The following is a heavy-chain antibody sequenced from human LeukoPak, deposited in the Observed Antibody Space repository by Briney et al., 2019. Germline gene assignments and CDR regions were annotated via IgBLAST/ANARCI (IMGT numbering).Heavy chain of an antibody. CDR1: GYSISSGYY. J-gene: IGHJ5*02. V-gene: IGHV4-38-2*02. Sequence: SEALSLTCIVSGYSISSGYYWVWIRQPPGKGLEWIGSIYYSGSTSYNPSLKSRVTMTVDTSKSQFSLKLSSVTAADTAVYFCARSPHIWFAERGWFDPWGQGTLVTVSS. D-gene: IGHD3-10*01. CDR3: ARSPHIWFAERGWFDP. CDR2: IYYSGST.